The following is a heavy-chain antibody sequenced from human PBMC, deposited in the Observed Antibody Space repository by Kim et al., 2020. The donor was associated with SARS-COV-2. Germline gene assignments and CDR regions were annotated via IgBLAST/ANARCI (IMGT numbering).Heavy chain of an antibody. CDR2: INSDGSST. Sequence: GGSLRLSCAASGLTSTSHWMHWVRQAPGKGLVWVSRINSDGSSTNYADSVKGRFTISRDSAKNTLYLQMNSLRADDTAAYYCAEGPYRNYAASWGQGTLV. D-gene: IGHD4-17*01. J-gene: IGHJ4*02. CDR1: GLTSTSHW. CDR3: AEGPYRNYAAS. V-gene: IGHV3-74*01.